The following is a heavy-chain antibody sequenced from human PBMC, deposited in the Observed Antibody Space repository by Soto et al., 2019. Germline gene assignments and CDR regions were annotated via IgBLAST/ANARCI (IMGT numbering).Heavy chain of an antibody. CDR1: GLTFHRYW. Sequence: EVQLAESGGGLVQPGGSLRLSCAVSGLTFHRYWMSWVRQAPGKGLEWVATIKQDGSEKYYVESVKGRFTISRDNAKNSLFLQMNSLRGEDTALYFCAREAASGGWYDSWGQGTLVTVSS. CDR2: IKQDGSEK. J-gene: IGHJ5*01. D-gene: IGHD2-15*01. CDR3: AREAASGGWYDS. V-gene: IGHV3-7*01.